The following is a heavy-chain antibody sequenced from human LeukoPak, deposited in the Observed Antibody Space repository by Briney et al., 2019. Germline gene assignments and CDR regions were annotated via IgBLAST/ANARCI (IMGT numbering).Heavy chain of an antibody. V-gene: IGHV3-21*01. D-gene: IGHD3-22*01. CDR2: INPTSSSI. Sequence: GGSLRLSCAGSGFTFSDYSINWVRQAPGKGLEWVSSINPTSSSIYYADAVRGRFTISRDNAKSSLYLQMNGLTVEDTAVYYCVRLRRKSDRSYYYYYYDHWGEGILVTVSS. J-gene: IGHJ4*02. CDR1: GFTFSDYS. CDR3: VRLRRKSDRSYYYYYYDH.